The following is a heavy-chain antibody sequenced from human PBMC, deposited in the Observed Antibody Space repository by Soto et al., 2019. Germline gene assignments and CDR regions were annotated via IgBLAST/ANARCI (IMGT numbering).Heavy chain of an antibody. CDR1: GYTFTSYG. CDR3: AREGYYYDSSGYLFVVDY. CDR2: ISAYNGNT. Sequence: CASVKVSCKASGYTFTSYGISWVRQAPGQGLEWMGWISAYNGNTNYAQKLQGRVTMTTDTSTSTAYMELRSLRSDDTAVYYCAREGYYYDSSGYLFVVDYWGQGTLVTVSS. V-gene: IGHV1-18*04. J-gene: IGHJ4*02. D-gene: IGHD3-22*01.